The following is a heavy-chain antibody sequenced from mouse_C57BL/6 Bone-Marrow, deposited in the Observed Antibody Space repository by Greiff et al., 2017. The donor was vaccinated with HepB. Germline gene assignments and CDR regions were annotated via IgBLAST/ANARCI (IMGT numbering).Heavy chain of an antibody. Sequence: VQLKESGPELVKPGASVKISCKASGYSFTGYYMNWVKQSPEKSLEWIGEINPSTGGTTYNQKFKAKATLTVDKSSSTAYMQLKSLTSEDSAVYYCARSGSNSLFDYWGQGTTLTVSS. V-gene: IGHV1-42*01. D-gene: IGHD2-5*01. CDR3: ARSGSNSLFDY. CDR2: INPSTGGT. J-gene: IGHJ2*01. CDR1: GYSFTGYY.